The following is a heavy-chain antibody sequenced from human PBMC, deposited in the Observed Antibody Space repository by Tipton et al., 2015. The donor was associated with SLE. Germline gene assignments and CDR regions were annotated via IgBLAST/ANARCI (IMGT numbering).Heavy chain of an antibody. CDR3: ARGPPYSNNWSFWGWAD. CDR2: INWNGGST. J-gene: IGHJ4*02. V-gene: IGHV3-20*04. CDR1: GFTFDDYG. D-gene: IGHD6-13*01. Sequence: SLRLSCAASGFTFDDYGMSWVRQAPGKGLEWVSGINWNGGSTHYADSVKGRFTITRDNAKNSLYLQMNSLRAEDTALYYCARGPPYSNNWSFWGWADWGQGTLVTVSS.